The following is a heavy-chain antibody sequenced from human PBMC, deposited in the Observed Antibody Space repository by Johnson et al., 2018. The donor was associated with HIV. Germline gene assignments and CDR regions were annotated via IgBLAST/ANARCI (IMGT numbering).Heavy chain of an antibody. CDR2: ISWDGDNT. CDR3: AKDSDTYYYGSGDGFYI. Sequence: VQLVESGGAVVQPGGSLRLSCVISGFTFHHYAIHWVRQAPGKGLEWVSLISWDGDNTYYADSVKGRFTISRDNSTNSLYLQMHSLRSEYTALYYCAKDSDTYYYGSGDGFYIWGQGTMVTVSS. D-gene: IGHD3-10*01. V-gene: IGHV3-43D*03. CDR1: GFTFHHYA. J-gene: IGHJ3*02.